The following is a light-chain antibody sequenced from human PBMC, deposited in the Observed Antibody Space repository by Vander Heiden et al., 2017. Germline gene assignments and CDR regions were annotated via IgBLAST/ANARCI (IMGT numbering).Light chain of an antibody. J-gene: IGLJ1*01. CDR3: SSYTTTGTRL. Sequence: QSALTQPAPVSGSVGQSITISCAGTSSDVGGYDSVSWYQQHPGKAPKLMIYDVTYRPSGVSIRFSGSKSGNTASLTISGLQAEDESDYYCSSYTTTGTRLFGTGTKVTVL. CDR1: SSDVGGYDS. CDR2: DVT. V-gene: IGLV2-14*03.